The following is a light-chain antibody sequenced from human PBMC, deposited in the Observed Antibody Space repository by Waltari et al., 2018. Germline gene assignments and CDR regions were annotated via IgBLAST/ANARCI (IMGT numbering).Light chain of an antibody. CDR3: SSYTTTNILV. CDR1: RSDVGSSNY. J-gene: IGLJ3*02. Sequence: QSALTQPASVSGSPGQSITISCTGTRSDVGSSNYVSWYQQPPGEAPKLIIYDVTDRPAGVSSRFSGSKSGNTASLTISGLLAEDEADYYCSSYTTTNILVFGGGTRLTVL. CDR2: DVT. V-gene: IGLV2-14*03.